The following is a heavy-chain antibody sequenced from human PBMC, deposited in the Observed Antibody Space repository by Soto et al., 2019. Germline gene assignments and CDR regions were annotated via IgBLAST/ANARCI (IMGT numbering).Heavy chain of an antibody. J-gene: IGHJ3*02. CDR1: GFTFSIYA. CDR2: ISGSGGST. Sequence: EVQLLESGGCLVQPGGSLRLSCAASGFTFSIYAMTWVRQAPGKGLEWVSSISGSGGSTYYADSVKGRFTISRDNSKNTLYLQMNSLRAEDTALYYCAKPYYYGSGTGPDAFDIWGQGTMVTVSS. D-gene: IGHD3-10*01. V-gene: IGHV3-23*01. CDR3: AKPYYYGSGTGPDAFDI.